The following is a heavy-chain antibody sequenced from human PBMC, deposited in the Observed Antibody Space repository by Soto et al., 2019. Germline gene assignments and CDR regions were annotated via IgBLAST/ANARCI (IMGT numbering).Heavy chain of an antibody. CDR3: VRHHTTTWEDYFGF. CDR1: GVSITSNLYY. V-gene: IGHV4-39*01. CDR2: MYFRGST. Sequence: PSETLSLTCAVSGVSITSNLYYWGWIRQPPGKGLEWIGSMYFRGSTYYNPSLTSRVTIIVDTSKNQFSLKLNSVTAADTAVYYCVRHHTTTWEDYFGFWGQGTPVTV. D-gene: IGHD1-26*01. J-gene: IGHJ4*02.